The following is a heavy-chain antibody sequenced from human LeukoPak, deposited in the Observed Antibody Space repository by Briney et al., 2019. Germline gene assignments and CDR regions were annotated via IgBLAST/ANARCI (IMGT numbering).Heavy chain of an antibody. Sequence: GGSLRLSCAASGFTFSSYAMHWVRQAPGKGLEWVAVISYDGNNKYYADSVKGRFTISRDNSKNTLYLQMNTLRAEDTAVYYCARERDGYNPHFDYWGQGTLVTVSS. D-gene: IGHD5-12*01. V-gene: IGHV3-30-3*01. CDR2: ISYDGNNK. CDR1: GFTFSSYA. J-gene: IGHJ4*02. CDR3: ARERDGYNPHFDY.